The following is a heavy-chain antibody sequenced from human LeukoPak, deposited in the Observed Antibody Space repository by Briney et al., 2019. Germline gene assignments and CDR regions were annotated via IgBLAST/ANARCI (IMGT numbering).Heavy chain of an antibody. Sequence: PGGSLRLSCAASGITFSSHGFHWVRQAPGKGLEWVAVIWYDGSKTYYADSAKGRFTISRDNSKNTLYLQMNSLRADDTAVYYCAIDPARSFDIWGHGTMVTVSS. J-gene: IGHJ3*02. V-gene: IGHV3-33*01. CDR3: AIDPARSFDI. CDR2: IWYDGSKT. CDR1: GITFSSHG.